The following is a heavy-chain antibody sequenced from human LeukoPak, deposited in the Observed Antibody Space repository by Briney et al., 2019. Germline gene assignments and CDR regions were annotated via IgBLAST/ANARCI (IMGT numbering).Heavy chain of an antibody. Sequence: SETLSLTCTVSGVSISSSTYYWGWIRQPPGKGLEWIGSIYYRGTTYYNPSLKSRVTISVDTSKNQFSLKLSSVTAADTAVYYCARGVGIYILWGQGTLVTVSS. J-gene: IGHJ4*02. CDR1: GVSISSSTYY. CDR3: ARGVGIYIL. D-gene: IGHD1-14*01. V-gene: IGHV4-39*01. CDR2: IYYRGTT.